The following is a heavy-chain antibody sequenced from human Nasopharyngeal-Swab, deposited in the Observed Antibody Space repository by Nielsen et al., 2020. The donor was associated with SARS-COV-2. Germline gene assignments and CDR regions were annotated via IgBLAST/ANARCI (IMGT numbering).Heavy chain of an antibody. V-gene: IGHV6-1*01. CDR3: ARGVEQQSQPEYYYYYGMDV. Sequence: SQTLSLTCAISGDSVSSNSAAWNWIRQSPSRGLEWLGRTYYRSKWYNDYAVSVKSRITINPDTSKNQFSLQLNSVTPEDTAVYYCARGVEQQSQPEYYYYYGMDVWVQGTTVTVSS. J-gene: IGHJ6*02. CDR2: TYYRSKWYN. D-gene: IGHD6-13*01. CDR1: GDSVSSNSAA.